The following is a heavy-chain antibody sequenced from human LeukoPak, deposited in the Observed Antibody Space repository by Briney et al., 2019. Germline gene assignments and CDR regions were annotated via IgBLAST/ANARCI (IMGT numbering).Heavy chain of an antibody. J-gene: IGHJ5*02. D-gene: IGHD6-13*01. CDR1: GYTFTGYY. CDR3: ARESIVAAGKTWFDP. V-gene: IGHV1-2*02. Sequence: ASVKVSCKASGYTFTGYYMHWVRQAPGQGLEWMGWINPNSGGTNYAQKFQGRVTMTRDTSISTAYMELSRLRSDDTAVYYCARESIVAAGKTWFDPWGQGTLVTVSS. CDR2: INPNSGGT.